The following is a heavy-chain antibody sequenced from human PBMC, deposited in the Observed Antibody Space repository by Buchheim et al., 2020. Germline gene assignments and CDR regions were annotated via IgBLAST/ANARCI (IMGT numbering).Heavy chain of an antibody. V-gene: IGHV4-4*02. CDR1: GGSISSSNW. Sequence: QVQLQESGPGLVKPSGTLSLTCAVSGGSISSSNWWSWVRQPPGKGLEWIGEIYPSGSTNYNPSLKSRVTISVDKSTNQFSLKLRSVTASDTAVYYCARLTVTTSPSYFYYYYGMDVWGQGTT. D-gene: IGHD4-17*01. J-gene: IGHJ6*02. CDR2: IYPSGST. CDR3: ARLTVTTSPSYFYYYYGMDV.